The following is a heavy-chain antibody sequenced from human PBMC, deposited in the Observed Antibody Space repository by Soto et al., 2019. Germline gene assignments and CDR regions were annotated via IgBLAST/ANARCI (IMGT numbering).Heavy chain of an antibody. CDR2: INHSGST. J-gene: IGHJ4*01. V-gene: IGHV4-34*01. CDR1: GGSFSGYY. D-gene: IGHD2-2*02. CDR3: ARVAVYCSSTSCYTPAFDY. Sequence: QVQLQQWGAGLLKPSETLSLTCAVYGGSFSGYYWSCIRQPPGKGLEWIGEINHSGSTNYNPSLKSRVTISVDTSKNQFYLKLSSVTAADTAVYYCARVAVYCSSTSCYTPAFDYWGHGTLVTVSS.